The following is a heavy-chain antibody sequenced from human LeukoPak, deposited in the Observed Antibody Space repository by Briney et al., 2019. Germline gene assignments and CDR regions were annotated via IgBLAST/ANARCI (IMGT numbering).Heavy chain of an antibody. CDR1: GYTFTSYD. D-gene: IGHD3-22*01. Sequence: ASVKVSCKASGYTFTSYDINWVRQATGQGLEWMGWMNPNSGNTGYAQKFQGRVTITRNTSISTAYMELSSLRSEDTAVYYCARGRITMIVVVISSYYYYMDVWGKGTTVTVSS. CDR2: MNPNSGNT. CDR3: ARGRITMIVVVISSYYYYMDV. J-gene: IGHJ6*03. V-gene: IGHV1-8*01.